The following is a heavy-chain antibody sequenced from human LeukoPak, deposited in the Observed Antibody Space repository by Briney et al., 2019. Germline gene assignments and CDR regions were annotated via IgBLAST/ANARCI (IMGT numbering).Heavy chain of an antibody. CDR2: IKQDGSEK. Sequence: GGSLRLSCAASGFTFSSYWMSWVRQAPGKGLEWVANIKQDGSEKYYVDSVKGRFTISRDNAQNSLHLQMNSLRTEDTAVYYCARLSSGWYGDFDYWGQGTLVTVSS. J-gene: IGHJ4*02. V-gene: IGHV3-7*03. CDR1: GFTFSSYW. D-gene: IGHD6-19*01. CDR3: ARLSSGWYGDFDY.